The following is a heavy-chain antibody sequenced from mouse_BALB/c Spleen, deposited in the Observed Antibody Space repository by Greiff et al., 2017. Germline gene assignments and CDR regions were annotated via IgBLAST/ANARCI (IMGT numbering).Heavy chain of an antibody. CDR3: ARRRVYGNYTFFDY. CDR1: GFTFSSYG. D-gene: IGHD2-10*02. J-gene: IGHJ2*01. Sequence: EVKLMESGGDLVKPGGSLKLSCAASGFTFSSYGMSWVRQTPDKRLEWVATISSGGSYTYYPDSVKGRFTISRDNAKNTLYLQMSSLKSEDTAMYYCARRRVYGNYTFFDYWGQGTTLTVSS. V-gene: IGHV5-6*02. CDR2: ISSGGSYT.